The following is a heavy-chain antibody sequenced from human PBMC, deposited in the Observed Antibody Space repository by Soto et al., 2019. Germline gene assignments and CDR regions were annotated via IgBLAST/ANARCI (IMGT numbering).Heavy chain of an antibody. D-gene: IGHD2-2*01. V-gene: IGHV1-69*08. CDR1: GGTFSRYS. CDR3: AREDRDRETGLVPAAIDGMDV. J-gene: IGHJ6*02. Sequence: QVQLVQSWAEVKKPGSSVKVSCKASGGTFSRYSFTWVRQAPGHGLEWMGRIIPVFGIASYAQKFQGRVTITADKSTSTAYMELSSLRSEDTAVYYCAREDRDRETGLVPAAIDGMDVWGQGTTVTVSS. CDR2: IIPVFGIA.